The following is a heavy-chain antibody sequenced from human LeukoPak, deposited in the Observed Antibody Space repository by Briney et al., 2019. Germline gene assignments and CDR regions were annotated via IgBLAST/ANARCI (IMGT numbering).Heavy chain of an antibody. CDR3: ATDYYYDSSGSYYTVDY. CDR2: IDAGNGRT. V-gene: IGHV1-3*03. Sequence: ASVKVSCKASGYTFSSYAINWVRQAPGQRLEWMGWIDAGNGRTKYSQEFQGRVAITRDTSASTAYMELSSLRSEDTAVYYCATDYYYDSSGSYYTVDYWGQGTLVTVSS. D-gene: IGHD3-22*01. J-gene: IGHJ4*02. CDR1: GYTFSSYA.